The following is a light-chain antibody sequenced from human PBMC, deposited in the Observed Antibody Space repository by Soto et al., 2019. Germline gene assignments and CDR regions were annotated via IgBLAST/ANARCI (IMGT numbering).Light chain of an antibody. V-gene: IGKV3-15*01. J-gene: IGKJ5*01. CDR1: QSVGSN. CDR3: QQYNNWHPIT. Sequence: EVLMTQSPATLSVSPGETATLSCGASQSVGSNLAWYQQKPGQAPRLLIYAASTRATGIPARFSGSGSGTEFTLTINSLQYEDFAVYYCQQYNNWHPITFGQGTRLEIK. CDR2: AAS.